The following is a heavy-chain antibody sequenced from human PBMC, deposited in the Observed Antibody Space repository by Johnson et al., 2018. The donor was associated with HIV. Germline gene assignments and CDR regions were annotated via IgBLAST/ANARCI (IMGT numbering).Heavy chain of an antibody. J-gene: IGHJ3*01. V-gene: IGHV3-9*01. CDR3: ARVTYYYDTQAFDF. D-gene: IGHD3-22*01. CDR2: ISWNSGSI. CDR1: GFTFSSYA. Sequence: VQLVESGGGLVQPGGSLRLSCAASGFTFSSYAMHWVRQAPGKGLEWVSGISWNSGSIGYADSVKGRFTISRDNAKNSLYLQMNSLRAEDTAVYYCARVTYYYDTQAFDFWGQGTMVTVSS.